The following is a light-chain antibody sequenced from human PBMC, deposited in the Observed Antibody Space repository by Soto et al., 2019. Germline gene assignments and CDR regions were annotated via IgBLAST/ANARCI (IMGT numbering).Light chain of an antibody. CDR2: AAS. J-gene: IGKJ1*01. Sequence: DIQMTQSPSSLSASVGDRVTITCRASQGISNYLAWYQQKPGKVPKLLIYAASTLQSGVPSRFSGSGPGTDFTLTISSLQPEAVATYYCQKYNSAPRTFGQGNKVESK. CDR3: QKYNSAPRT. V-gene: IGKV1-27*01. CDR1: QGISNY.